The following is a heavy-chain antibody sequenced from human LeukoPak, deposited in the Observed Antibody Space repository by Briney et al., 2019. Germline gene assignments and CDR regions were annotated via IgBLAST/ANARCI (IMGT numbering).Heavy chain of an antibody. V-gene: IGHV3-23*01. D-gene: IGHD3-10*01. CDR2: ISGSGGST. Sequence: PGGSLRLSCAASGFTFSSYAMSWVRQAPGKGLEWVSAISGSGGSTYYADSVKGRFTISRDNSKNTLYLQINSLRAEDTAVYYCAKLPGITMVRGVPYYSCWGQGTLVTVSS. J-gene: IGHJ4*02. CDR1: GFTFSSYA. CDR3: AKLPGITMVRGVPYYSC.